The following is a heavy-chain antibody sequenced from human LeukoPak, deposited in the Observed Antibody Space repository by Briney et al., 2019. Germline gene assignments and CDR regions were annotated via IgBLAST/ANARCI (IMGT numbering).Heavy chain of an antibody. Sequence: GGSLRLSCAPSGFTFSSYAMSWVRRAPGGGMEWVSAISGSGGSTYYADSVKGRFTISTDNSKNTLYLQMNSLRAEDTAVYYCARSDSSGYTDYWGQGTLVTVSS. V-gene: IGHV3-23*01. CDR1: GFTFSSYA. CDR3: ARSDSSGYTDY. D-gene: IGHD3-22*01. CDR2: ISGSGGST. J-gene: IGHJ4*02.